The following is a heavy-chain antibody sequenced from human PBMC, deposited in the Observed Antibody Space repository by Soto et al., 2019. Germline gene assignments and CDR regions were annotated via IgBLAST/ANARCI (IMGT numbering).Heavy chain of an antibody. D-gene: IGHD3-16*02. CDR3: SKSDGCGGGACYTGTYYYFDV. J-gene: IGHJ2*01. V-gene: IGHV3-23*01. CDR1: GFPSSTYA. CDR2: ISESGHHT. Sequence: VQLLESGGGLVEPGGSLTLSCAASGFPSSTYALNWVRQAPGKGPEWVSTISESGHHTHYADSVKGRFTISRDKSKNTRSWQMNSLRVDDKGIYYCSKSDGCGGGACYTGTYYYFDVWGRGTLVTVSS.